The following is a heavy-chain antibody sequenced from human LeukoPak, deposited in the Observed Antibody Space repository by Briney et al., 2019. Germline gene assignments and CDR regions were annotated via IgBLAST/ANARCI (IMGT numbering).Heavy chain of an antibody. V-gene: IGHV3-48*03. CDR2: ISSRGSSI. J-gene: IGHJ4*02. CDR3: AKDHSSGYYSFDY. CDR1: GFNFSTYE. D-gene: IGHD3-22*01. Sequence: GGSLRLSCAGSGFNFSTYEMNRVRQAPGKGLEWLSYISSRGSSIYYADSVKGRFTISRDNSKNTLYLQMNSLRAEDTAVYYCAKDHSSGYYSFDYWGQGTLVTVSS.